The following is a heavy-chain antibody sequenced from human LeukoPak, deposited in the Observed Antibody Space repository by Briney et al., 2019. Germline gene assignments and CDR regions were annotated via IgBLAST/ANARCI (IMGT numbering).Heavy chain of an antibody. V-gene: IGHV3-64*02. CDR3: ARDTTSGWSFDY. J-gene: IGHJ4*02. CDR2: ILGNGHAS. D-gene: IGHD6-19*01. Sequence: GGSLRLSCTASGFTFSSYPMHWVRQAPGKGLEYVSAILGNGHASFYADSVKDRFTISRDNSKNTLYLQTGSLRPDDMAVYYCARDTTSGWSFDYWGQGTQVTVSS. CDR1: GFTFSSYP.